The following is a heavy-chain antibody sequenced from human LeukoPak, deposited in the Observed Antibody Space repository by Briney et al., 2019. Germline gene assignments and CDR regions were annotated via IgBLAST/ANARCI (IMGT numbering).Heavy chain of an antibody. CDR1: GFTFSTYA. CDR2: LSDSGGST. V-gene: IGHV3-23*01. Sequence: GGSLRLSCAASGFTFSTYAMTWVRQAPGKGLEWVSGLSDSGGSTYYADSMKGRFTISRDNSKNTLYLQMNSLRAEDTAVYYCAKPVNPSLGSYEFDYWGQGTLVTVSS. D-gene: IGHD1-26*01. J-gene: IGHJ4*02. CDR3: AKPVNPSLGSYEFDY.